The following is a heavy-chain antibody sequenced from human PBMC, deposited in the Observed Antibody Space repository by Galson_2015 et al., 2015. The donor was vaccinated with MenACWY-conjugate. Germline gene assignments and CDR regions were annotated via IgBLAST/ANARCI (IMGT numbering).Heavy chain of an antibody. Sequence: SVKVSCKASGYSFTSNAMHWVRQAPGQGLEWMGWLSTGKGNTKYSQKFQGRVTITRDTSASTAYMEVSSLRSEDTAVYYCARAHLGCGDAYNSQNCFDYWGQGTLVTVSS. V-gene: IGHV1-3*04. J-gene: IGHJ4*02. CDR3: ARAHLGCGDAYNSQNCFDY. CDR1: GYSFTSNA. CDR2: LSTGKGNT. D-gene: IGHD5-24*01.